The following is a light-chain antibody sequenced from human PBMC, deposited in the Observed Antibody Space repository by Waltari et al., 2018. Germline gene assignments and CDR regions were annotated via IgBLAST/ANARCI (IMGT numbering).Light chain of an antibody. Sequence: QPVLTQPPSVSGAPGQSVTISCTGSRSNLGTGYDVHWYQHLPGTPPKLLIFGNNNRPSGVPHRFSGFRSGTAASLSITGLQIDDEAKYYCQSYDTSLRAWLFGGGTELTVL. CDR2: GNN. V-gene: IGLV1-40*01. CDR3: QSYDTSLRAWL. J-gene: IGLJ3*02. CDR1: RSNLGTGYD.